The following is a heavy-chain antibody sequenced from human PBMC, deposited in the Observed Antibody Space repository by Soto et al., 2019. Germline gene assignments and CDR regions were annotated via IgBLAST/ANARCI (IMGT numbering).Heavy chain of an antibody. CDR1: GFTFSSYW. J-gene: IGHJ6*02. V-gene: IGHV3-7*01. CDR3: AREREAAGTHSSGWYPLSYYYYGMDV. CDR2: IKQDGSEK. Sequence: EVQLVESGGGLVQPGGSLRLSCAASGFTFSSYWMSWVRQAPGKGLEWVANIKQDGSEKYYVDSVKGRFTISRDNAKNSLYLQMNSLRAEDTAVYYCAREREAAGTHSSGWYPLSYYYYGMDVWGQGTTVTVSS. D-gene: IGHD6-19*01.